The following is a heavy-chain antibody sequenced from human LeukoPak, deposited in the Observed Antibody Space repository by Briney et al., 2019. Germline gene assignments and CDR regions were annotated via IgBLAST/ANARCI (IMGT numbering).Heavy chain of an antibody. V-gene: IGHV4-59*08. J-gene: IGHJ2*01. Sequence: PSETLSLTCTVSGGSISSYYWSWIRQPPGKGLEWIGYIYYSGSTNYNPSLKSRVTISVDTSKNQFSLKLSSVTAADTAVYYCARHGGWDFALWGPGTLVTVSS. CDR2: IYYSGST. D-gene: IGHD3-10*01. CDR3: ARHGGWDFAL. CDR1: GGSISSYY.